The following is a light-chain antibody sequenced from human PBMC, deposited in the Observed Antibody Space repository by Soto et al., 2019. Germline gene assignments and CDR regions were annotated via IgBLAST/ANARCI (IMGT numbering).Light chain of an antibody. V-gene: IGKV2-30*02. CDR3: MQALHVWT. Sequence: VVVTESALSLRVTLGQAASISCGWRQSLVHRDGNTYLSWCRQRPGQSPRRLIYKVSNREAGVPDRFSGSGSGTDFTLKISRVEAEDVGVYYCMQALHVWTFGQGTQVDIK. CDR2: KVS. CDR1: QSLVHRDGNTY. J-gene: IGKJ1*01.